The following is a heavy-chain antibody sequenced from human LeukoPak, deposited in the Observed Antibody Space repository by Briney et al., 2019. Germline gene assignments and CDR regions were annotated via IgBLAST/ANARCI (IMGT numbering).Heavy chain of an antibody. CDR2: INPNSGGT. Sequence: GESLKISCKGSGYSITSYYMHWVRQAPGQGLEWMGWINPNSGGTNYAQKFQGRVTMTRDTSISTAYMELSRLRSDDTAVYYCARGDRFDPWGQGTLVTVSS. CDR3: ARGDRFDP. V-gene: IGHV1-2*02. J-gene: IGHJ5*02. CDR1: GYSITSYY.